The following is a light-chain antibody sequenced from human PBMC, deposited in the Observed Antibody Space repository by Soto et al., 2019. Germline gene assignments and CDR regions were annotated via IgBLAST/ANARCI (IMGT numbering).Light chain of an antibody. Sequence: QSVLTQPPSASGTPGQRVAFSCSGSNSNIGSNTVNWYQQLPGTAPKLLIYYDNLRPSGVPDRISGSKSGTSASLAISGLQSDDEADYYCAAWDDSLNGRVFGTGTKVTVL. V-gene: IGLV1-44*01. J-gene: IGLJ1*01. CDR1: NSNIGSNT. CDR3: AAWDDSLNGRV. CDR2: YDN.